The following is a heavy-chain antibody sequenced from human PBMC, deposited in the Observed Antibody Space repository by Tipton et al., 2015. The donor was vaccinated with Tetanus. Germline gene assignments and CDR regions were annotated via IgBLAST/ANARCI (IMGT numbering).Heavy chain of an antibody. Sequence: QVQLVQSGAGVKKPGASVKVSCKASGYTFTSYGISWVRQAPGQGLEWMGWISAYNGNTNYAQKLQGRVTMTTATSTSTAYMELRSLRSDDTAVYYCARAPSYCSSTSCYWDCYYYGMDVWGQGTTVTVSS. V-gene: IGHV1-18*01. D-gene: IGHD2-2*01. CDR1: GYTFTSYG. CDR3: ARAPSYCSSTSCYWDCYYYGMDV. J-gene: IGHJ6*02. CDR2: ISAYNGNT.